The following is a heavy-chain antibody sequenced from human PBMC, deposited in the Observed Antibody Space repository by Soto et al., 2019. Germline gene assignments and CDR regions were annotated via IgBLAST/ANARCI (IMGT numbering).Heavy chain of an antibody. CDR1: GFTFSSHA. CDR2: ISHDGWYA. V-gene: IGHV3-30*04. CDR3: VAERGVRMFGH. Sequence: QVQLVESGGGVVQPGRSLRLSCPASGFTFSSHAIHWVRQAPGKGLEWVTTISHDGWYASYVDSVKGRFTVSRDNSKNTLYLQMNSVRVEDTAVYYCVAERGVRMFGHWGQGTLVTVSS. J-gene: IGHJ4*02.